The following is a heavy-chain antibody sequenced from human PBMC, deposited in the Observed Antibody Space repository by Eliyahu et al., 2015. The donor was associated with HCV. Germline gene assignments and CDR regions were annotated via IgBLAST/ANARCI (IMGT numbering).Heavy chain of an antibody. V-gene: IGHV3-11*04. Sequence: QVQLVESGGGLVKPGGSLRLSCTASGFXSGNSNXGWIRQAPGKGLEWVSYIGRGTSTAYYADSVRGRFTISRDNTKNSLYLQMNSLRAEDTAIYYCARSEDSSGWYADYWGQGTLVTVSS. CDR3: ARSEDSSGWYADY. D-gene: IGHD6-19*01. J-gene: IGHJ4*02. CDR1: GFXSGNSN. CDR2: IGRGTSTA.